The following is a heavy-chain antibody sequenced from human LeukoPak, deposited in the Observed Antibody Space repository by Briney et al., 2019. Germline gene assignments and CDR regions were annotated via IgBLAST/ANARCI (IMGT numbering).Heavy chain of an antibody. CDR2: INPSGGST. V-gene: IGHV1-46*01. J-gene: IGHJ6*02. CDR1: GYTFTSYY. CDR3: AKNTWKSSDSGRGRMDV. D-gene: IGHD3-10*01. Sequence: ASVKVSCKASGYTFTSYYMHWVRQAPGQGLEWMGIINPSGGSTSYAQKFQGRVTMTRDTSTNTVYMELSSLRSEDTAVYYCAKNTWKSSDSGRGRMDVWGQGTTVTVSS.